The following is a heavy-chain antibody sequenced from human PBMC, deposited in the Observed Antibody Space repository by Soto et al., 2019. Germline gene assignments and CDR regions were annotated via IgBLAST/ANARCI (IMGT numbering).Heavy chain of an antibody. Sequence: SETLSLTCTVSGGSIKNYFWSWIRQSPGKGLEWMGYVYSTESTHYNPSLKSRLTMSVDTSKSHFSLRLTSVTTADTATYYCARADRFGVSISSLDLWGQGILVTVSS. CDR2: VYSTEST. J-gene: IGHJ4*02. D-gene: IGHD2-8*01. V-gene: IGHV4-59*01. CDR3: ARADRFGVSISSLDL. CDR1: GGSIKNYF.